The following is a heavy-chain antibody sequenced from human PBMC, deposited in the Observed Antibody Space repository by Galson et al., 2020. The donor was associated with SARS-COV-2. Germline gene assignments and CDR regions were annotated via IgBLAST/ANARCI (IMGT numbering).Heavy chain of an antibody. CDR3: AKGRYTTDFDA. V-gene: IGHV3-23*01. Sequence: GESLKISCAASGFTFTRFDMTWVRQAPGKGLDWVSTISGSGGNTYYADSVKGRFTISRDNSMNTLFLQMNSLRGDDTALYYCAKGRYTTDFDAWGQGTLVIVSS. CDR2: ISGSGGNT. J-gene: IGHJ4*02. D-gene: IGHD1-20*01. CDR1: GFTFTRFD.